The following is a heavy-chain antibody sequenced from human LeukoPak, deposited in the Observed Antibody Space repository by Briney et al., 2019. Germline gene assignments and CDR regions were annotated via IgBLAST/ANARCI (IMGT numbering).Heavy chain of an antibody. Sequence: PSETLSLTCSVSGYSISSGNYWGWIRLPPGKGLQWIGSIYHSGSTYYNPSLKSRVTISVDTSKNQFSLKLSSVTAADTAVYYYARVGRQLVPRGFDYWGQGALVTVSS. J-gene: IGHJ4*02. CDR2: IYHSGST. V-gene: IGHV4-38-2*02. CDR1: GYSISSGNY. CDR3: ARVGRQLVPRGFDY. D-gene: IGHD6-13*01.